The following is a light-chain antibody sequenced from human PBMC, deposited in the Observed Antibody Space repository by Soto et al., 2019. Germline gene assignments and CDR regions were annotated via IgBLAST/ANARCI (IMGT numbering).Light chain of an antibody. J-gene: IGLJ1*01. CDR1: SSDVGSYNY. CDR3: SSYTTSNTRQIV. Sequence: QSALTQPASVSGSPGPSITISCTGTSSDVGSYNYVSWYQHHPGKAPKLIIYDVSNRPSGVSIRFSGSKSDNTASLTISGLQPEDEADYHCSSYTTSNTRQIVFGTGTKVTVL. V-gene: IGLV2-14*03. CDR2: DVS.